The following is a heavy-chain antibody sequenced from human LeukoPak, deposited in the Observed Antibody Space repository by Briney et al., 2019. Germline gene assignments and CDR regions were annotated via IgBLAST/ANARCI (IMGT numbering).Heavy chain of an antibody. Sequence: ASVKVSCKASGYTFTSYYMRWVRQAPGQGLEWMGIINPSGGSTSYAQKFQGRVTMTRDMSTSTVYMELSSLRSEDTAVYYCARDMPTRILMVYPKYNWFDPWGQGTLVTVSS. CDR1: GYTFTSYY. J-gene: IGHJ5*02. V-gene: IGHV1-46*01. CDR2: INPSGGST. CDR3: ARDMPTRILMVYPKYNWFDP. D-gene: IGHD2-8*01.